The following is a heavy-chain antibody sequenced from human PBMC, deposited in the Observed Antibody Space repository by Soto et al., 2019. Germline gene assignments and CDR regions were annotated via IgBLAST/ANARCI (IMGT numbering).Heavy chain of an antibody. CDR1: GYTFTSYD. CDR3: ARVLGDVWSGYYPGHFDY. V-gene: IGHV1-8*01. Sequence: ASVKVSCKASGYTFTSYDINWVRQATGQGLEWMGWMNPNSGNTGYAQKFQGRVTITADKSTSTAYMELSSLRSEDTAVYYCARVLGDVWSGYYPGHFDYGGQGPMVTVPS. CDR2: MNPNSGNT. D-gene: IGHD3-3*01. J-gene: IGHJ4*02.